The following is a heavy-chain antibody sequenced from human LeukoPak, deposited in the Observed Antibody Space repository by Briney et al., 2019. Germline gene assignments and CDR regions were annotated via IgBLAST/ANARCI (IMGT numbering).Heavy chain of an antibody. V-gene: IGHV1-18*04. CDR3: ARDGISSGWYPDAFDI. J-gene: IGHJ3*02. Sequence: ASVKVSCKASGFTFTNYGFSWVRQAPGQGLEWMGWISAYNGNTNYAQKLQGRVTMTTDTSTSTAYMELRSLRSDDTAVYYCARDGISSGWYPDAFDIWGQGTMVTVSS. CDR2: ISAYNGNT. D-gene: IGHD6-19*01. CDR1: GFTFTNYG.